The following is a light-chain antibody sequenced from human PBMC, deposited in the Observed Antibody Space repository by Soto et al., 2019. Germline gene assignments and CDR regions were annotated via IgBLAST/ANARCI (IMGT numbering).Light chain of an antibody. V-gene: IGKV3-15*01. CDR1: QSVSGH. J-gene: IGKJ1*01. CDR3: HQYHYWWT. Sequence: EIVMTQSPATLSVSPGERVTLSCRASQSVSGHLAWYQQKPGQAPRLIISGASTRATGIPARFSGSGSGTEFTLTISSLQSEDSAVYYCHQYHYWWTFGQGTKVEIK. CDR2: GAS.